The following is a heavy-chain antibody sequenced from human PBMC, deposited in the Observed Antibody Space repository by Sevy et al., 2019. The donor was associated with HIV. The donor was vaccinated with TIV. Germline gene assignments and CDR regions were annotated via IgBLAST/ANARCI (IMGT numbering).Heavy chain of an antibody. Sequence: GGSLRLSCATSGFPFSGYWMNWVRQAPGKGLEWVANIKQDGRDKFYLDSVKGRFTISRDNSKNTLYLQMNNVRVEDTAVYYCARGGYYYDNAAYYALDSWGQGTLVTVSS. CDR2: IKQDGRDK. J-gene: IGHJ4*02. CDR1: GFPFSGYW. V-gene: IGHV3-7*01. CDR3: ARGGYYYDNAAYYALDS. D-gene: IGHD3-22*01.